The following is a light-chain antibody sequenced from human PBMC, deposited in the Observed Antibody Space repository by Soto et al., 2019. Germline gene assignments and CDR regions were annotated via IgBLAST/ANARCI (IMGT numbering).Light chain of an antibody. J-gene: IGKJ1*01. CDR1: QSISNW. CDR2: KAS. CDR3: QPYNTFLPT. Sequence: DTPMTQSPSTLSASVGDRVTITCRASQSISNWLAWYQQRPGRAPKLLIYKASNLQSGVPSRFSGSGSGTEFTLTINNLQPDDFAIYYCQPYNTFLPTFGQGTKVEFK. V-gene: IGKV1-5*03.